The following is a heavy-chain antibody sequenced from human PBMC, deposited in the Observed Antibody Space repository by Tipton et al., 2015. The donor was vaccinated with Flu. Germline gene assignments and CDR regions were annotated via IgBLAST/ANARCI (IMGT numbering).Heavy chain of an antibody. J-gene: IGHJ4*02. V-gene: IGHV3-7*01. CDR1: GFTFSSYW. CDR3: ATRSGGFFDY. CDR2: IKEDASER. D-gene: IGHD2-8*02. Sequence: SLRLSCAASGFTFSSYWMTWVRQAPGKGLEWVAHIKEDASERYYVDSVKGRFTISRDNAQNSLFLQMNSLRAGDTAVYYCATRSGGFFDYWGQGTLVTVSS.